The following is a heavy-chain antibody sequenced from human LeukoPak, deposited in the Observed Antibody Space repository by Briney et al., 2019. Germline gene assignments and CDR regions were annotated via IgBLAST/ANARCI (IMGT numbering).Heavy chain of an antibody. J-gene: IGHJ3*02. V-gene: IGHV1-69*05. CDR3: AKDRGERDSSWSLPAHGFDI. Sequence: SVKVSCKTSGGTFSSYGISWVRQAPGQGLERMGRIIPIFDTANYAQKFQGRVTITTDESTSTAYMELSSLRSEDTAVYYCAKDRGERDSSWSLPAHGFDIWGQGTMVTVSS. CDR2: IIPIFDTA. CDR1: GGTFSSYG. D-gene: IGHD6-13*01.